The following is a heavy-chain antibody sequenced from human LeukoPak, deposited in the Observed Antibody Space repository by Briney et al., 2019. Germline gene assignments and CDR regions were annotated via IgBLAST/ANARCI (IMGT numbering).Heavy chain of an antibody. V-gene: IGHV4-39*07. CDR3: ARGYCSGGSCYSYYYYNYMDV. J-gene: IGHJ6*03. Sequence: SETLSLTCTVSGGSISSSSYYWGWIRQPPGKGLEWIGSIYYSGSTYYNPSLKSRVTISVDTSKKQFSLKLISVTAADTAVYYCARGYCSGGSCYSYYYYNYMDVWGKGTTVTVSS. CDR2: IYYSGST. D-gene: IGHD2-15*01. CDR1: GGSISSSSYY.